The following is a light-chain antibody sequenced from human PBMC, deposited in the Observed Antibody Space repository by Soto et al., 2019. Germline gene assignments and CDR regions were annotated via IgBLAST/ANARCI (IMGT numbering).Light chain of an antibody. Sequence: EIVLTQSPGILSLSPGERATLACRASQSISSNYLAWYQQKPGQAPRLLIYGTSSRATGIPDRFSGSGSGTDFTLTINSLQPEDVATYSCQKYSSVPVFGPGTKVEIK. J-gene: IGKJ3*01. CDR2: GTS. V-gene: IGKV3-20*01. CDR1: QSISSNY. CDR3: QKYSSVPV.